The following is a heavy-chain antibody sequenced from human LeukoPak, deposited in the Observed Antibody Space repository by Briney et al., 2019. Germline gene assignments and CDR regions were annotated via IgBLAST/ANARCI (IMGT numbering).Heavy chain of an antibody. CDR3: AELGITMIGGV. Sequence: PGGSLRLSCAASGFTFDDYTMHWVRQAPGKALEWVSFISWNGRNIYYADSVKGRFTISRDNAKNSLYLQMNSLRAEDTAVYYCAELGITMIGGVWGKGTTVTISS. V-gene: IGHV3-43*01. D-gene: IGHD3-10*02. J-gene: IGHJ6*04. CDR2: ISWNGRNI. CDR1: GFTFDDYT.